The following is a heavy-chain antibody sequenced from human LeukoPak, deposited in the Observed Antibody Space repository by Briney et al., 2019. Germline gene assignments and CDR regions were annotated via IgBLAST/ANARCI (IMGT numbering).Heavy chain of an antibody. CDR2: IYTSGST. Sequence: SETLSLTCTVSGDSINSFYWSWIRQPAGKGLEWIGRIYTSGSTNYSPSLKSRATMSVDTSKNQFSLKLSSVTAADTAVYYCARDVVAAVGSFDYWGQGTQVTVSS. D-gene: IGHD2-2*01. CDR3: ARDVVAAVGSFDY. V-gene: IGHV4-4*07. J-gene: IGHJ4*02. CDR1: GDSINSFY.